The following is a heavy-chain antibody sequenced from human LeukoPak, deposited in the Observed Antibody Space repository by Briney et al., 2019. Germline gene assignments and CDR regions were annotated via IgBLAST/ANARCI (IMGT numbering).Heavy chain of an antibody. Sequence: GGSLRLSCAASGFTFSTYWMHWVRQAPGKGLVWVSRIDNDGRGTSYADSVKGRFTISRDNAKSRLYLQMNSLRAEDTAVYYCASLNYGPDYWGQGTLVTVSS. CDR1: GFTFSTYW. D-gene: IGHD3-16*01. J-gene: IGHJ4*02. CDR3: ASLNYGPDY. V-gene: IGHV3-74*01. CDR2: IDNDGRGT.